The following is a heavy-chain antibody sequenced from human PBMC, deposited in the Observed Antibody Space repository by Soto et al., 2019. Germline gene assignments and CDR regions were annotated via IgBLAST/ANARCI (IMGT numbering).Heavy chain of an antibody. CDR1: GGSINSGDYH. CDR3: ARDSRTPSGGMDV. Sequence: PSETLSLTCTVSGGSINSGDYHWTWIRQSPGKGLEWIGAIYYSASTYYNPSLVSRINMSVDTFKNQFSLKLTSVTAADTAVYYCARDSRTPSGGMDVWGQGTKVTVSS. J-gene: IGHJ6*02. CDR2: IYYSAST. V-gene: IGHV4-30-4*01.